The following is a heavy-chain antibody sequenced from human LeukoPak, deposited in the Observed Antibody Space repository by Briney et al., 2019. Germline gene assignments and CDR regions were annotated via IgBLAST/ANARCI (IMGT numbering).Heavy chain of an antibody. CDR2: ISSSGSTI. D-gene: IGHD6-19*01. V-gene: IGHV3-11*01. Sequence: PGGSLRLSCAASGFTFSDYYMSWIRQAPGKGLEWVSYISSSGSTIYYADSVKGRFTISRDNSKNTLYLQMNSLRAEDTAVYYCAKEPIAVAAEGDAFDIWGQGTMVTVSS. CDR1: GFTFSDYY. J-gene: IGHJ3*02. CDR3: AKEPIAVAAEGDAFDI.